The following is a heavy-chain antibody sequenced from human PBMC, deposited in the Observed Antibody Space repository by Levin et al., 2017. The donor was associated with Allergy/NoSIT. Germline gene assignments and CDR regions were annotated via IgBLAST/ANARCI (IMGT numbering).Heavy chain of an antibody. D-gene: IGHD4-23*01. CDR1: GFTFSNYA. V-gene: IGHV3-21*01. J-gene: IGHJ5*02. CDR3: ARDSDGGNARRFDP. Sequence: PGGSLRLSCAASGFTFSNYAMNWVRQVPGRGLEWVSSISSGGSYEKYADSVKGRFTISRDNAKNSLFLQMSSLRDEDTAVYYCARDSDGGNARRFDPWGQGTLVTVSS. CDR2: ISSGGSYE.